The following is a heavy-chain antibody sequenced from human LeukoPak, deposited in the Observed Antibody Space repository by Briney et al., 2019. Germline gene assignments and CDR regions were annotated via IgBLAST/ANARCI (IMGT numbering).Heavy chain of an antibody. D-gene: IGHD3-10*01. V-gene: IGHV3-23*01. CDR2: ISGSGGST. CDR1: GFTFSSYA. CDR3: AKDTHYGSGSYAHDY. J-gene: IGHJ4*02. Sequence: PGGSLRLSCAASGFTFSSYAMSWVRQAPGKGLEWVSAISGSGGSTYYADSVKGRFTISRDNSKNTLYLQMNSLRAEDTAVYYCAKDTHYGSGSYAHDYWGQGTLVTVSS.